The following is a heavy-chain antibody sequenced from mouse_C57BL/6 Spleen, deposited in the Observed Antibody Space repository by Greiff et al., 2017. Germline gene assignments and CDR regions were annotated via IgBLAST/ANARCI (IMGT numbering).Heavy chain of an antibody. CDR3: ARGNSDAMDY. CDR2: IDPSDSET. V-gene: IGHV1-52*01. CDR1: GYTFTSYW. J-gene: IGHJ4*01. D-gene: IGHD2-1*01. Sequence: QVQLQQPGAELVRPGSSVKLSCKASGYTFTSYWMHWVKQRPIQGLEWIGNIDPSDSETHYNQKFKDKATLTVDKSSSTAYMQLSSLTSEDSAVYYCARGNSDAMDYWGQGTSVAGSS.